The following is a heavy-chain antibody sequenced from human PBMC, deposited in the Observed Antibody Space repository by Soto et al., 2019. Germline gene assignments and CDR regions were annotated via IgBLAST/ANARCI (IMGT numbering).Heavy chain of an antibody. CDR2: IYSGGST. Sequence: GGSLRLSCAASGLTVSSSYMSWVRQAPGKGLEWVSVIYSGGSTYYADSVKGRFTISRDNSKNTLYLQMNSLRVGDTAVYYCARDSCSGGSCYDGGFDPWGQGTLVTVSS. V-gene: IGHV3-66*01. D-gene: IGHD2-15*01. CDR1: GLTVSSSY. J-gene: IGHJ5*02. CDR3: ARDSCSGGSCYDGGFDP.